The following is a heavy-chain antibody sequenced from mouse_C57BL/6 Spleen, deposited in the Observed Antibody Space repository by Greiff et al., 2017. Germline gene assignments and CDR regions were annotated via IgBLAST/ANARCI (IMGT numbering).Heavy chain of an antibody. CDR3: ARQGGADWYFGV. CDR2: ISNLAYSI. J-gene: IGHJ1*03. Sequence: EVQLVESGGGLVQPGGSLKLSCAASGFTFSDYGMAWVRQAPRKGPEWVAFISNLAYSIYYADTVTGRFTISRENAKNTLYLEMSSLRSEDTAMYYCARQGGADWYFGVWGTGATVTVSS. D-gene: IGHD1-1*02. V-gene: IGHV5-15*01. CDR1: GFTFSDYG.